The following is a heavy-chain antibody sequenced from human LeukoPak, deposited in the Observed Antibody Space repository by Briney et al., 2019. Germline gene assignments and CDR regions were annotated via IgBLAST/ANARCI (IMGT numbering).Heavy chain of an antibody. CDR1: GXTFSTYE. CDR3: ARDTSAGVDY. Sequence: GGSLRLSCAATGXTFSTYEMNWARQAPGKGLEWVSRINSDGSSTSYADSVKGRFTISRDNAKNTLYLQMNSLRAEDTAVYYCARDTSAGVDYWGQGTLVTVSS. J-gene: IGHJ4*02. D-gene: IGHD6-19*01. CDR2: INSDGSST. V-gene: IGHV3-74*01.